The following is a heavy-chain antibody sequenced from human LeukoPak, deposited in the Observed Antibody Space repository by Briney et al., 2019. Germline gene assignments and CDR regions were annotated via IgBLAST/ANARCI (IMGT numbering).Heavy chain of an antibody. V-gene: IGHV4-39*07. CDR1: GGSISSSSYY. D-gene: IGHD6-19*01. CDR3: AIIAVAGTREEYFDY. J-gene: IGHJ4*02. Sequence: SETLSLTCTVSGGSISSSSYYWGWIRRPPGKGLEWIGSIYYSGSTYYNPSLKSRVTISVDTSKNQFSLKLSSVTAADTAVYYCAIIAVAGTREEYFDYWGQGTLVTVSS. CDR2: IYYSGST.